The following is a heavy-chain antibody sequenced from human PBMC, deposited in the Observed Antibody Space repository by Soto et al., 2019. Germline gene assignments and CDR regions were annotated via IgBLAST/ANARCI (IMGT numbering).Heavy chain of an antibody. V-gene: IGHV3-21*01. D-gene: IGHD5-18*01. CDR1: VFTFIGYI. J-gene: IGHJ4*02. Sequence: PVGSLILSCTSSVFTFIGYIINLFLQAPVKGLEWVSAIAYGSTFTYYSASVKGRFTISRDDARNSLYLQMNSLRAEDTAVYYCARERGYSNEYWGKGNMVNVSS. CDR2: IAYGSTFT. CDR3: ARERGYSNEY.